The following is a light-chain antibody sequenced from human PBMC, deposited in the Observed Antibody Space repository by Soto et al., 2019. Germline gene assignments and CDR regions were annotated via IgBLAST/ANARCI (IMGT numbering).Light chain of an antibody. CDR2: DAS. CDR3: QQRSNWPPS. Sequence: EIVLTQSPSTLSFSPLERSTLSCRASQSVSSYLAWYQQKPGQAPRLLIYDASNRATGIPARFSGSGSGTDFTLTISSLEPEDFAVHYCQQRSNWPPSFGGGTKVDIK. J-gene: IGKJ4*01. CDR1: QSVSSY. V-gene: IGKV3-11*01.